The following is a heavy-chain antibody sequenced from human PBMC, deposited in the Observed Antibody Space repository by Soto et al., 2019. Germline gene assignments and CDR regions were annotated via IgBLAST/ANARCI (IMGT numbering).Heavy chain of an antibody. CDR2: IYASGNT. J-gene: IGHJ4*02. D-gene: IGHD6-13*01. CDR3: ARESRSAAGTGVD. CDR1: GSSIRNYY. V-gene: IGHV4-4*07. Sequence: SGTLSLTCTVSGSSIRNYYWSWIRQPAGKGLEWIGRIYASGNTNYNPSLKSRVTMSVDTSKNQFSLNLNSVTAADTAVYYCARESRSAAGTGVDWGPGTRVTV.